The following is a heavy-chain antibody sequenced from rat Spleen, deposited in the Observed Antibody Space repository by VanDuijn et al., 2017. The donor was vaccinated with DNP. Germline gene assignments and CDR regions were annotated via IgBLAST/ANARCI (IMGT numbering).Heavy chain of an antibody. D-gene: IGHD1-6*01. CDR1: GFAFTNYW. CDR2: VKTGGGST. CDR3: ATLGYTTDYPFDY. Sequence: EVQLVESGGGSVQPGRSLKLSCVASGFAFTNYWLYWIRQAQGTGLEWVASVKTGGGSTYYPDSVKGRFTISRDNAKSTLYLQMDSLRSEDTATYYCATLGYTTDYPFDYWGQGVMVTVSS. V-gene: IGHV5-58*01. J-gene: IGHJ2*01.